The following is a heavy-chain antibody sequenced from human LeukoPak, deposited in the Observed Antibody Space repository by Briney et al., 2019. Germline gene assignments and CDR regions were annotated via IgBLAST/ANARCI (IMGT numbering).Heavy chain of an antibody. J-gene: IGHJ3*02. Sequence: SETLSLTCTVSGGSISSYYWNWIRQPPGKGLEWIGYIYYSGSTNYNPSLKSRVTISVDTSKNQFSLKLSSVTAADTAVYYCAREGNYRAFDIWGQGTMVTVSS. V-gene: IGHV4-59*01. CDR2: IYYSGST. CDR3: AREGNYRAFDI. CDR1: GGSISSYY. D-gene: IGHD4-11*01.